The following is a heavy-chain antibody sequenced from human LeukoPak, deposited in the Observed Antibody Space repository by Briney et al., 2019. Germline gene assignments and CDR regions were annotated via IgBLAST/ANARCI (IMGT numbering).Heavy chain of an antibody. Sequence: SVKVSCKASGGTFSSYAISWVRQAPGQGLEWMEGIIPIFGTANYAQKFQGRVTITADESTSTAYMELSSLRSEDTAVYYCASRHWNDGRYYYGMDVWGKGTTVTVSS. CDR3: ASRHWNDGRYYYGMDV. CDR1: GGTFSSYA. V-gene: IGHV1-69*13. CDR2: IIPIFGTA. D-gene: IGHD1-1*01. J-gene: IGHJ6*04.